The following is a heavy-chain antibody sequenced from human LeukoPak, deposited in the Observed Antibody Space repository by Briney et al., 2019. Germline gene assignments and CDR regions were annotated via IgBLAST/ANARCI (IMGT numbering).Heavy chain of an antibody. CDR1: GGSISNYY. V-gene: IGHV4-59*01. J-gene: IGHJ4*02. CDR2: IYYSGSA. CDR3: ARRSSGYYYFDY. D-gene: IGHD6-19*01. Sequence: SETLSLTCTVSGGSISNYYWSWIRQPPGKGLEWIGYIYYSGSANYNPSLESRVTISVDTSKNQFSLKLSSVTAADTAVYYCARRSSGYYYFDYWGQGTLVTVSS.